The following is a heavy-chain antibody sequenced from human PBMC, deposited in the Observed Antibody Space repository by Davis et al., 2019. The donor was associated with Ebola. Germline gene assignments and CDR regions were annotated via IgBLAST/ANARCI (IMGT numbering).Heavy chain of an antibody. D-gene: IGHD6-6*01. Sequence: MPSETLSLTCTVSGGSISSGGYYWSWIRQHPGKGLEWIGYIYYSGSTYYNPSLKSRVTISVDTSKNQFSLKLSSVTAADTAVYYCARASIAAPWVLDYWGQGTLVTVSS. CDR2: IYYSGST. J-gene: IGHJ4*02. V-gene: IGHV4-61*08. CDR1: GGSISSGGYY. CDR3: ARASIAAPWVLDY.